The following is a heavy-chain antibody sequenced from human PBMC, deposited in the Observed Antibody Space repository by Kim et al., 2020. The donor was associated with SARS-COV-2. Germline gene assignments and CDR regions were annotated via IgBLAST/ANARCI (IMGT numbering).Heavy chain of an antibody. CDR3: AKSFSGSYFGYDS. CDR2: ISYDGSHK. CDR1: GFSFSSYG. J-gene: IGHJ4*02. D-gene: IGHD1-26*01. Sequence: SLRLSCAASGFSFSSYGIHWVRQAPGKGLEWLTVISYDGSHKYYAESVKGRFTISRDNSKNTLYLQMNSLRVEDTAVYYCAKSFSGSYFGYDSWGQGALVTVSS. V-gene: IGHV3-30*18.